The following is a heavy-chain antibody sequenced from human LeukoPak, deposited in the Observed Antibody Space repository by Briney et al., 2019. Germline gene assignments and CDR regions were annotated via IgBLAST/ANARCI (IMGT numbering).Heavy chain of an antibody. D-gene: IGHD1-26*01. CDR1: GGSISSSSYY. J-gene: IGHJ6*03. V-gene: IGHV4-39*07. CDR3: ARADGSGSYFLYYYYYYMDV. Sequence: SETLSLTCTVSGGSISSSSYYWGWIRQPPGKGLEWIGSIYYSGSTYYNPSLKSRVTISVDTSKNQFSLKLSSVTAADTAVYYCARADGSGSYFLYYYYYYMDVWGKGTTVTVSS. CDR2: IYYSGST.